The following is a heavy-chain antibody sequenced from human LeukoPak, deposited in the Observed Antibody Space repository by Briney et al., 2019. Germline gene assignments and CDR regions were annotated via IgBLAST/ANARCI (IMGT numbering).Heavy chain of an antibody. CDR3: VRDYVWGTSKPDY. J-gene: IGHJ4*02. D-gene: IGHD3-16*01. Sequence: GGSLRLPCAASGFTFSDYWLSWFRQLPGKGLEWVGNIKEDGSEIWYLDSVRGRFTISRDNAKNSLYLQMNSLRGDDTAVYYCVRDYVWGTSKPDYWGQGTLVTVSP. CDR1: GFTFSDYW. V-gene: IGHV3-7*01. CDR2: IKEDGSEI.